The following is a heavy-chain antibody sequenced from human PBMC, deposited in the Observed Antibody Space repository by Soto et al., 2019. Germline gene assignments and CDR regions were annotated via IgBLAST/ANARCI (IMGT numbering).Heavy chain of an antibody. V-gene: IGHV3-21*01. CDR2: ISSSSSYI. CDR3: ARARESSWPKWFDP. J-gene: IGHJ5*02. D-gene: IGHD6-13*01. CDR1: GFTFSSYS. Sequence: TGGSLRLSCAASGFTFSSYSMNWVRQAPGKGLEWVSSISSSSSYIYYTDSVKGRFTISRDNAKNSLYLQMNSLRAEDTAVYYCARARESSWPKWFDPWGQGTLVTVSS.